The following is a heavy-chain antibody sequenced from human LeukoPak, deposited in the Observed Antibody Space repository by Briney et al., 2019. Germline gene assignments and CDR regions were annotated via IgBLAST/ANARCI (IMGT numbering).Heavy chain of an antibody. Sequence: GSLRLSCAASGFTFSSYWMSWVRQAPGKGLEWVANIKQDGSEKYYVDSVKGRFTISRDNAKNSLYLQMNSLRAEDTAVYYCARDLVAKVRGVITSDGSWGQGTLVTVSS. CDR1: GFTFSSYW. J-gene: IGHJ5*02. CDR2: IKQDGSEK. CDR3: ARDLVAKVRGVITSDGS. V-gene: IGHV3-7*01. D-gene: IGHD3-10*01.